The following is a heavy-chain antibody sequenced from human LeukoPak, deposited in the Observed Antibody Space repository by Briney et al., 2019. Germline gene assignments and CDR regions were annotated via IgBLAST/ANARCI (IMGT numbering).Heavy chain of an antibody. V-gene: IGHV1-2*02. CDR1: GYTFTDYY. Sequence: ASVKVSCKATGYTFTDYYMHWVRQAPGQGLEWMGWINPKSGGRSYAQRFQGRVTMTRDTSISTAYMELSRLRSDDTAVYYCATGERLVPAAMWFDYWGQGTLVTVSS. CDR3: ATGERLVPAAMWFDY. J-gene: IGHJ4*02. CDR2: INPKSGGR. D-gene: IGHD2-2*01.